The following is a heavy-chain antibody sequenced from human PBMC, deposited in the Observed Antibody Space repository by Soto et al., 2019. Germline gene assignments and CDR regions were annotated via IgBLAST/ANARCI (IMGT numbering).Heavy chain of an antibody. CDR3: ARSPGRDGYNHFEY. CDR1: GFTFSIYS. J-gene: IGHJ4*02. Sequence: GGSLRLSCAASGFTFSIYSMSWVRQAPGKGLEWVSSISSSSDYIYYADSVKGRFTISRDNAKNSLYLQMNSLRAEDTAVYYCARSPGRDGYNHFEYWGQGILVTVSS. CDR2: ISSSSDYI. V-gene: IGHV3-21*01. D-gene: IGHD5-12*01.